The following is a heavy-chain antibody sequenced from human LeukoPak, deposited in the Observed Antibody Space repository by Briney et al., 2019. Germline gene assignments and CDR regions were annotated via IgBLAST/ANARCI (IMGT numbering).Heavy chain of an antibody. J-gene: IGHJ6*02. D-gene: IGHD3-22*01. V-gene: IGHV1-18*01. CDR1: GYTFTSYG. CDR2: ISAYNGNT. Sequence: ASVKVSCKASGYTFTSYGISWVRQAPGQGLEWMGWISAYNGNTNYAQKLQGRVTMTTNTSTSTAYMELRSLRSEDTAVYYCARGMGNYYDSSGSSLDVWGQGTTVTVSS. CDR3: ARGMGNYYDSSGSSLDV.